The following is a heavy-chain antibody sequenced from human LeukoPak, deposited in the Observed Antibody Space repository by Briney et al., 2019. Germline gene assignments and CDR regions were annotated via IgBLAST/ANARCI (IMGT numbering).Heavy chain of an antibody. Sequence: GGSLRLSCAASGFTFSSYSMNWVRQAPGKGLEWVSYISSSSSTIYYADSVKGRFTISRDKAKNSLYLQMNSLRAEDTAVYYCARSIVGATRYYYYRDVWGKGTTVTVSS. D-gene: IGHD1-26*01. CDR1: GFTFSSYS. J-gene: IGHJ6*03. CDR3: ARSIVGATRYYYYRDV. V-gene: IGHV3-48*01. CDR2: ISSSSSTI.